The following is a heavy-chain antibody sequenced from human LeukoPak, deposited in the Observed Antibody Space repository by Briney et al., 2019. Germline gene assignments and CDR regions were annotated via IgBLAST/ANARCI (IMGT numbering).Heavy chain of an antibody. J-gene: IGHJ4*02. Sequence: GGSLRLSCAASGFTLSNYWMHWVRHAPGKGLVRVSRINSDGSSTIYADSVKGRFTISRDNAKNTLYLQMTSLRAEDTAVYYCATEGALGKYSSFDYWGQGTLVTVSS. V-gene: IGHV3-74*01. CDR2: INSDGSST. CDR3: ATEGALGKYSSFDY. D-gene: IGHD5-18*01. CDR1: GFTLSNYW.